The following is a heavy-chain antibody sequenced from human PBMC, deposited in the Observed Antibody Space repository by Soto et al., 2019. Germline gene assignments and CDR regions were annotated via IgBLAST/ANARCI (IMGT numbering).Heavy chain of an antibody. D-gene: IGHD4-17*01. CDR2: IYYSGST. V-gene: IGHV4-39*01. CDR1: GVSISSSSYY. J-gene: IGHJ4*02. Sequence: TSETLSLTCTVSGVSISSSSYYWGWIRQPPGKGLEWIGSIYYSGSTYYNPSLKSRVTISVDTSKNQFSLKLSSVTAADTAVYYCARRLRYYFDYWGQGTLVTVSS. CDR3: ARRLRYYFDY.